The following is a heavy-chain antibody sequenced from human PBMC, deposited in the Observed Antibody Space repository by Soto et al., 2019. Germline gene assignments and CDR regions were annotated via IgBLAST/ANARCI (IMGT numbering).Heavy chain of an antibody. Sequence: SDTLSLTCSVPGGCISYNSYYWGWIRQPPGKGLEWVGGIFYTGTTYYSPSLKDRVTISVDTSKNSFSLNLTSLTAADTAVYFCARLVVVAPVANAWGQGTLVTASS. J-gene: IGHJ5*02. CDR3: ARLVVVAPVANA. CDR1: GGCISYNSYY. V-gene: IGHV4-39*02. D-gene: IGHD2-2*01. CDR2: IFYTGTT.